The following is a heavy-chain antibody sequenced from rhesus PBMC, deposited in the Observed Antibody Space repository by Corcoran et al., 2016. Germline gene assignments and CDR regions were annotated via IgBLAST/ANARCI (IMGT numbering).Heavy chain of an antibody. CDR1: GGSFSSYW. D-gene: IGHD6-31*01. CDR2: INGNSGST. Sequence: QVQLQESGPGLVKPSETLSLTCAVSGGSFSSYWWSWIRQPPGKGLEWIGEINGNSGSTNYNPSLKSRVTISKDASKNQFSLKLSSVTAADTAVYYCAREGAAAEVYWGQGVLVTVSS. CDR3: AREGAAAEVY. V-gene: IGHV4-80*01. J-gene: IGHJ4*01.